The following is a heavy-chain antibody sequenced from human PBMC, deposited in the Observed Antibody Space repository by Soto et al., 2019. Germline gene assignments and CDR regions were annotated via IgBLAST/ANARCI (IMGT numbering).Heavy chain of an antibody. CDR1: GYTFSGYW. CDR2: IDPVDSET. CDR3: GRASYDFYGVDV. Sequence: GESLKISCKGSGYTFSGYWIAWVRQTPGKGLEWMGIIDPVDSETKYSPSFQGQVTMSADKSVTTAYLQWSSLKASDTAMYYCGRASYDFYGVDVWGQGTTLTVSS. V-gene: IGHV5-51*01. J-gene: IGHJ6*02.